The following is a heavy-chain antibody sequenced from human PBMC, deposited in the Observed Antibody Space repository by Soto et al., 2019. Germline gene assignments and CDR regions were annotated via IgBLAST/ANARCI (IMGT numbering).Heavy chain of an antibody. D-gene: IGHD3-3*01. CDR3: AKGRRRFLELYYGMDV. V-gene: IGHV3-23*01. J-gene: IGHJ6*02. Sequence: GGSLRLSCAASGFTFSIYAMSLVRQSPGKGLEWVSAISGSGGSTYYADSVKGRFTISRDNSKNTLYLQMNSLRAEDTAVYYCAKGRRRFLELYYGMDVWGQGTTFTVSS. CDR2: ISGSGGST. CDR1: GFTFSIYA.